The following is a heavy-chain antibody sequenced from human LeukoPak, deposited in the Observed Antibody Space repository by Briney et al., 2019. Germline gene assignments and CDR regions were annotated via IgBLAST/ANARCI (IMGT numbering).Heavy chain of an antibody. V-gene: IGHV4-59*08. CDR2: IQYSGST. CDR3: ARLPPFSSSSWPPFRYGMDV. J-gene: IGHJ6*02. Sequence: SQTLSLTCTVYGGSTSSKYWSWIRHPARKGREWGGYIQYSGSTNYNPSLKSRATISVDTSKTQFSLKLSSVTAADTAVYYCARLPPFSSSSWPPFRYGMDVWGQGTTVTVSS. CDR1: GGSTSSKY. D-gene: IGHD6-13*01.